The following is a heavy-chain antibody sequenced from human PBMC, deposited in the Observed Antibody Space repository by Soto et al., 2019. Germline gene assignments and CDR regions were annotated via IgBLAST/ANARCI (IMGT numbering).Heavy chain of an antibody. CDR3: TRDRPEEAVVLVPRPHFDS. J-gene: IGHJ4*02. CDR1: GGTFNTHT. D-gene: IGHD5-12*01. V-gene: IGHV1-69*08. Sequence: QVQLVQSGAKVKKPGSSVKVSCKASGGTFNTHTINWVRQAPGQGLEWMGRVVPLLGIESHPQKFQDRLTMTADTSTGTVFMELSELRSEDTAVYYCTRDRPEEAVVLVPRPHFDSWGQGTLLTVSS. CDR2: VVPLLGIE.